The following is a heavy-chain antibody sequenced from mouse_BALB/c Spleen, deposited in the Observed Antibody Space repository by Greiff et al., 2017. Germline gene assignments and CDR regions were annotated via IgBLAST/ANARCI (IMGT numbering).Heavy chain of an antibody. J-gene: IGHJ3*01. CDR1: GYTFTSYY. CDR3: TRSRTGFAY. V-gene: IGHV1S81*02. Sequence: VKLMESGAELVKPGASVKLSCKASGYTFTSYYMYWVKQRPGQGLEWIGEINPSNGGTNFNEKFKSKATLTVDKSSSTAYMQLSSLTSEDSAVYYCTRSRTGFAYWGQGTLVTVSA. CDR2: INPSNGGT.